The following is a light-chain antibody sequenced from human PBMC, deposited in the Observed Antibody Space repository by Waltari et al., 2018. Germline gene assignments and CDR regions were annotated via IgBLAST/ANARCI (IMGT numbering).Light chain of an antibody. CDR2: STN. CDR1: SGSVSPSYY. Sequence: QTVVTQEPSFSVSPGGTVTLTCGLSSGSVSPSYYPSWYQQTPGQAPRTLNYSTNTRSSGVPDRFSGSILGNKAALTITGAQADDESDYYCVLYMGSGSWVFGGGTKLTVL. V-gene: IGLV8-61*01. J-gene: IGLJ3*02. CDR3: VLYMGSGSWV.